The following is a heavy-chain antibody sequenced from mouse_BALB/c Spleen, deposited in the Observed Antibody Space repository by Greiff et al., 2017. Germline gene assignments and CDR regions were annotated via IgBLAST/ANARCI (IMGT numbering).Heavy chain of an antibody. CDR3: ARASYYGSSLAWFAY. CDR1: GFTFTDYY. J-gene: IGHJ3*01. CDR2: IRNKANGYTT. D-gene: IGHD1-1*01. Sequence: EVKLMESGGGLVQPGGSLRLSCATSGFTFTDYYMSWVRQPPGKALEWLGFIRNKANGYTTEYSASVKGRFTISRDNSQSILYLQMNTLRAEDSATYYCARASYYGSSLAWFAYWGQGTLVTVSA. V-gene: IGHV7-3*02.